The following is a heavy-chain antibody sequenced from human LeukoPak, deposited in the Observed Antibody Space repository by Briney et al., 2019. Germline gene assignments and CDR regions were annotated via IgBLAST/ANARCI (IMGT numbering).Heavy chain of an antibody. CDR1: GFTFSNDW. CDR2: IKSKTYGKTT. V-gene: IGHV3-15*01. J-gene: IGHJ5*02. D-gene: IGHD4-11*01. CDR3: TRGDQSVT. Sequence: GGSLRLSCAASGFTFSNDWMSWVRQAPGKGLEWVGRIKSKTYGKTTDYAAPVKGRFTISRDDSKNTLYLQMNSLKTEDTAVYYCTRGDQSVTWGQGTLVTVSS.